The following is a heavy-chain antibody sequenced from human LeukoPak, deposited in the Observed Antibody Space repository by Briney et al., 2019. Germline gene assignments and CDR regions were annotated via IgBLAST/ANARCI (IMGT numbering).Heavy chain of an antibody. CDR2: ISYDGNNK. J-gene: IGHJ3*02. V-gene: IGHV3-30-3*01. CDR3: ARDFFSGSGSYRAFDI. Sequence: GGSLRLSCAASGFTFSTYVMHWVRQAPGKGLEWVALISYDGNNKYYADSVKGRFTISRDNSKNTLYLQMNSLRAESTAVYYCARDFFSGSGSYRAFDIWGQGTVVTVSS. D-gene: IGHD3-10*01. CDR1: GFTFSTYV.